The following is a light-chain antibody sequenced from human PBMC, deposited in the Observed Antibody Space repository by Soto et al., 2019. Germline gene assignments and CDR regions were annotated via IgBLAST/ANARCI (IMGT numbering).Light chain of an antibody. CDR2: GAS. Sequence: EIVMTQSPATLSVSPGESATLSCRANQSVSSNLAWYQQKPGQAPRLLISGASTRATGIPDRFSGSGSGTEFTLTISSLQSEDFAVYYCQEYNNWPALTFGGGTKVEIK. V-gene: IGKV3-15*01. J-gene: IGKJ4*01. CDR3: QEYNNWPALT. CDR1: QSVSSN.